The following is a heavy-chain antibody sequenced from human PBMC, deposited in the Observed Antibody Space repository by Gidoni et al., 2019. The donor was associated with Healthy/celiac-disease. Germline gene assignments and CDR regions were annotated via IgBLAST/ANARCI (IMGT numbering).Heavy chain of an antibody. CDR3: AKSITMMPYGMDV. V-gene: IGHV3-30*18. CDR1: GFPFSSYG. J-gene: IGHJ6*02. CDR2: ISYDGSNK. Sequence: QVQLVESGGGGVQPGRSLRLSCAASGFPFSSYGMHWVRQAPGKGLEWVAVISYDGSNKYYADSVKGRFTISRDNSKNTLYLQMNSLRAEDTAVYYCAKSITMMPYGMDVWGQGTTVTVSS. D-gene: IGHD3-22*01.